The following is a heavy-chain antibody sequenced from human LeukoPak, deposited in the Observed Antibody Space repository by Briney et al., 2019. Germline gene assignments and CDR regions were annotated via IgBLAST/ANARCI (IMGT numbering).Heavy chain of an antibody. D-gene: IGHD3-22*01. CDR3: ARVRLDNTMNFDY. CDR1: GYTFTSYA. CDR2: ISASKGNT. V-gene: IGHV1-18*01. Sequence: ASVKASCKASGYTFTSYAITWVRQAPGQGLEWMGWISASKGNTNYAQKLQGRVTMTTDTSTTTAYMELRSLRSDDTAVYYCARVRLDNTMNFDYWDQGTLVTVSS. J-gene: IGHJ4*02.